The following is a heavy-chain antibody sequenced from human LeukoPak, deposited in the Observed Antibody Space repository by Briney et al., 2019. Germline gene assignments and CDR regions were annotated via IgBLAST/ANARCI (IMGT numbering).Heavy chain of an antibody. V-gene: IGHV1-69*05. CDR2: IIPIFGTA. D-gene: IGHD6-6*01. CDR3: ARGRRLEYSTTPGGFDY. Sequence: AASVKVSCKASGGTFSSYAISWVRQAPGQGLEWMGGIIPIFGTANYAQKFQGRVTITTDESTSTAYMELSSLRSEDTAVYYCARGRRLEYSTTPGGFDYWGQGTLVTVSS. CDR1: GGTFSSYA. J-gene: IGHJ4*02.